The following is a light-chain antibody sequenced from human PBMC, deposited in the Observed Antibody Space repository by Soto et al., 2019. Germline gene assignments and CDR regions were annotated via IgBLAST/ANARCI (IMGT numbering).Light chain of an antibody. J-gene: IGKJ1*01. V-gene: IGKV3-20*01. CDR1: QSVSSDF. CDR2: AAS. Sequence: EIVMTQSPATLSVSPGERATLSCRVSQSVSSDFLAWYQQKPGQASRLLIYAASSRASGIPDRFSGSGSGTDFTLTISRLEPEDFAVYHCQQYGSSPWTFGQGTKVDIK. CDR3: QQYGSSPWT.